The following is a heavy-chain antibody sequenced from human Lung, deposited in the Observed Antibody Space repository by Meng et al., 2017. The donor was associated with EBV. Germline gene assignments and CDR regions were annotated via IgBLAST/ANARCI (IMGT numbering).Heavy chain of an antibody. CDR1: GYTFTSYA. J-gene: IGHJ4*02. CDR3: ARDSPLDGYSLLDY. Sequence: HVLIVQFGSELKEPGASVKVSCRPSGYTFTSYAINWARQAPGQGPDWMGWIDPNTGNPTYDQGFTGRFVFSLDTSVSTAYLQINSLRADDTAVYYCARDSPLDGYSLLDYWGQGTLVTVSS. D-gene: IGHD5-24*01. V-gene: IGHV7-4-1*02. CDR2: IDPNTGNP.